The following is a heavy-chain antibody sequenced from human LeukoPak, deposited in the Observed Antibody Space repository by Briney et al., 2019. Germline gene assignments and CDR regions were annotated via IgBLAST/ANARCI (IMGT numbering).Heavy chain of an antibody. CDR1: GFTFSSYA. Sequence: PGRSLRLSCAASGFTFSSYAMHWVRQAPGKGLEWVAVISYDGSNKYYADSVKGRFTISRDNAKNSLYLQMNSLRAEDTAVYYCASEMEGYHWGQGTLVTVSS. CDR2: ISYDGSNK. D-gene: IGHD3-3*01. CDR3: ASEMEGYH. J-gene: IGHJ5*02. V-gene: IGHV3-30-3*01.